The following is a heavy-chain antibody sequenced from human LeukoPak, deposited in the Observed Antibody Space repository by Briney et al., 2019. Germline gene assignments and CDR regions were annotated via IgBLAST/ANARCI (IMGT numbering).Heavy chain of an antibody. Sequence: PSETLSLTCAVYGGSFSGYYWSWIRQPPGKGLEWIGEINHSGSTNYNPSLKSRVTISVDTSKNQFSLKLSSVTAADTAVYYCARDAYNERTRDNDGFDVWGQGIKVTVS. CDR3: ARDAYNERTRDNDGFDV. CDR2: INHSGST. CDR1: GGSFSGYY. V-gene: IGHV4-34*01. D-gene: IGHD5-24*01. J-gene: IGHJ3*01.